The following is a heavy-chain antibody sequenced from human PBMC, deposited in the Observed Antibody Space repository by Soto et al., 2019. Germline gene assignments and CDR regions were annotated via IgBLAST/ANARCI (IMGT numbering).Heavy chain of an antibody. CDR2: IYPGDSDT. CDR3: ARLRYFDWSSKNWFDP. J-gene: IGHJ5*02. Sequence: PRESLKISCRCAGYSFNTFWIGWVLQMPVGGLEWMGIIYPGDSDTIYSPSFQGQVTVSADKSISTAYLQWSSLKASDTAMYYCARLRYFDWSSKNWFDPWGQGTLVTVSS. D-gene: IGHD3-9*01. V-gene: IGHV5-51*03. CDR1: GYSFNTFW.